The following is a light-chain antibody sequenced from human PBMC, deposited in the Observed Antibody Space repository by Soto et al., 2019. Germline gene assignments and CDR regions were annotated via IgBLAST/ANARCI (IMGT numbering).Light chain of an antibody. Sequence: QSALTQPASVSGSPGLSITISCTGTSRDVGAHDYVSWYLQYPDKAPQLLIYYVDHRPSGVSSRFSGSKSGNTASLTISGLQAEDEGDYYCCSYADGSIYFFGTGTKLTVL. J-gene: IGLJ1*01. CDR2: YVD. V-gene: IGLV2-14*03. CDR1: SRDVGAHDY. CDR3: CSYADGSIYF.